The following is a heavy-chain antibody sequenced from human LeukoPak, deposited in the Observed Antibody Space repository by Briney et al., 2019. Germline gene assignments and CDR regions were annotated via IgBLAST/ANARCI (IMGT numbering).Heavy chain of an antibody. CDR3: AKEGYYYGSGSYYRLSYFDY. Sequence: PGGSLRLSCAASGFTFSSYAMSWVRQAPGKGLGGVSAFMGIGVSTYYADSVKGRFTISRDNSKNTLYLQMNSLRAEDTAVYYCAKEGYYYGSGSYYRLSYFDYWGQGTLVTVSS. V-gene: IGHV3-23*01. J-gene: IGHJ4*02. D-gene: IGHD3-10*01. CDR1: GFTFSSYA. CDR2: FMGIGVST.